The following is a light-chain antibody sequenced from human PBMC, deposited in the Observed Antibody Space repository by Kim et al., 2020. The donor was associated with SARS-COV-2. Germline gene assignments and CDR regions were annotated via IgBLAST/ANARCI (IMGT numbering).Light chain of an antibody. CDR1: QSISSNY. Sequence: LVPGERATLSCRASQSISSNYLSLYQQKPGQAPTLLIYGASSRATGIPDRFRGSGSGTDFTLIITRLEPEDFAVYYCQQYGGSLQTFGQGTKLEI. CDR2: GAS. V-gene: IGKV3-20*01. J-gene: IGKJ2*01. CDR3: QQYGGSLQT.